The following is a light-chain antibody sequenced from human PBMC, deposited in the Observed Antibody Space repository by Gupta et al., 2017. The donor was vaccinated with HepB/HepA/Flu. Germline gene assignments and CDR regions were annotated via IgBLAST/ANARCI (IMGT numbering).Light chain of an antibody. J-gene: IGKJ1*01. CDR3: QHSKRYPWT. V-gene: IGKV1-9*01. CDR1: DDISSY. Sequence: DTQLTQSPSFLSASVGDRVTIACRANDDISSYLAWYQQKPGKAPILLIYGASVLQSGVQSRFSGSGSGTEFTLTSSSLQPEDFAVYYCQHSKRYPWTFGQGSKVEI. CDR2: GAS.